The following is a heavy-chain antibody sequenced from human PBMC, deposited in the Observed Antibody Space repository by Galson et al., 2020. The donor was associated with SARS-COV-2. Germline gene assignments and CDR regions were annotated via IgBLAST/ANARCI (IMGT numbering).Heavy chain of an antibody. Sequence: GGSLRLSCAASGFTFSSYWMHWVRQAPGKGLVWVSRINSDGSRPSYADAVKGRFTISRDNPKNTLYLQMNNLRAEDTAMYYCSSPGGWCFGCVCSADHWGKGTLVTVSS. V-gene: IGHV3-74*01. CDR2: INSDGSRP. J-gene: IGHJ4*02. D-gene: IGHD2-8*02. CDR1: GFTFSSYW. CDR3: SSPGGWCFGCVCSADH.